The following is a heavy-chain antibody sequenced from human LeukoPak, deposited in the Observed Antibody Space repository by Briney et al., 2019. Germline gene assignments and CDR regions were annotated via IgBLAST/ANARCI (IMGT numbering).Heavy chain of an antibody. CDR3: ARGRRDGYYFDY. Sequence: SETLSLTCGVYGGSLSGDYWSWIRQPPGKGLEWIGEIDRSRNTNYNPSLKSRATISLDNSKNQVFLKVNSVTAADTAVYYCARGRRDGYYFDYWGQGTLVTVSS. CDR1: GGSLSGDY. J-gene: IGHJ4*02. CDR2: IDRSRNT. D-gene: IGHD5-24*01. V-gene: IGHV4-34*01.